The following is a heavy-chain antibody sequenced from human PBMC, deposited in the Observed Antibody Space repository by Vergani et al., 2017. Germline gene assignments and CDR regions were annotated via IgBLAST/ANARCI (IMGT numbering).Heavy chain of an antibody. D-gene: IGHD6-19*01. J-gene: IGHJ4*02. V-gene: IGHV4-34*01. Sequence: QVQLQESGPGLVKPSETLSLTCTVSGGSFSGYYWSWIRQPPGKGLEWIGEINHSGSTNYNPSLKSRVTISVDTSKNQFSLKLSSVTAADTAVYYCARGAVAGFSDYWGQGTLVTVSS. CDR3: ARGAVAGFSDY. CDR1: GGSFSGYY. CDR2: INHSGST.